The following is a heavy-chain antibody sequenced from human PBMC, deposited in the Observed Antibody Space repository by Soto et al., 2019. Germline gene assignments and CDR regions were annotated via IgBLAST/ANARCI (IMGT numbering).Heavy chain of an antibody. Sequence: SETLSLTCTVSGGSISSYYWSWIRQPPGKGLEWIGYIYYSGSTNYNPSLKSRVTISVDTSKNQFSLKLSSVTAADTAVYYYARGWGITGWFDPWGQGTLVTVSS. D-gene: IGHD1-20*01. J-gene: IGHJ5*02. CDR1: GGSISSYY. V-gene: IGHV4-59*01. CDR3: ARGWGITGWFDP. CDR2: IYYSGST.